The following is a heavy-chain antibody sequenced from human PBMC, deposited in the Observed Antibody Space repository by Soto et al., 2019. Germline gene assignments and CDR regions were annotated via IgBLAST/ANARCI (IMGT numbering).Heavy chain of an antibody. J-gene: IGHJ4*02. CDR1: GGSFSGYY. CDR3: ARGSDTAMVPFDY. D-gene: IGHD5-18*01. CDR2: INHSGST. Sequence: ETLSLTCAVYGGSFSGYYWSWIRQPPGKGLEWIGEINHSGSTNYNPSLKSRVTISVDTSKNQFSLKLSSVTAADTAVYYCARGSDTAMVPFDYWGQGTLVTVSS. V-gene: IGHV4-34*01.